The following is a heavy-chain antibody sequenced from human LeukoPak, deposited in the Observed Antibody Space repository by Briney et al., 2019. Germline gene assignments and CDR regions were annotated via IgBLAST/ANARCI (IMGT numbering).Heavy chain of an antibody. CDR1: GGSISSHY. D-gene: IGHD3-22*01. CDR3: ARGHFDSSGSSNPLDS. V-gene: IGHV4-59*08. Sequence: SETLSLTCTVSGGSISSHYWTWIRQSPGKGLEWIGYVYDDGNTNYNPPLKSRVTMSVDTSKNEISLKLRSVAAADTALYYCARGHFDSSGSSNPLDSWGQGTLVTVSS. J-gene: IGHJ4*02. CDR2: VYDDGNT.